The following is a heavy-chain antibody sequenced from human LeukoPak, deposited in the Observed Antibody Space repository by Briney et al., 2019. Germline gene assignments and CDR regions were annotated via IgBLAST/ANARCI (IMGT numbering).Heavy chain of an antibody. D-gene: IGHD3-22*01. V-gene: IGHV1-69*08. CDR2: IIPTLHTA. CDR3: VGDSDSTAYYWGSWFDP. J-gene: IGHJ5*02. Sequence: ASVKVSCKASGGAFTISPISWVRQARGQGLEWMGRIIPTLHTANYAQKFLGRVTVTADKSTSTFYMELSSLRSDGTAMYYCVGDSDSTAYYWGSWFDPWGQGTLVTVSS. CDR1: GGAFTISP.